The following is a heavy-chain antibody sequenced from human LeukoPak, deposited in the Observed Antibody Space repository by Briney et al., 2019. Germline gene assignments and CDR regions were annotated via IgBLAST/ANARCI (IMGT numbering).Heavy chain of an antibody. D-gene: IGHD6-19*01. J-gene: IGHJ5*02. CDR2: ISVSGGST. V-gene: IGHV3-23*01. CDR3: ATGPLKDSSRWPGST. Sequence: GGSLRLSCAASGFTFSSYAMSWVRQAPGKGLEGVSAISVSGGSTYYADSVKGRFTISRDNSKNTLHLQMNSLRAEATAVYYCATGPLKDSSRWPGSTWGQGTLVTVAS. CDR1: GFTFSSYA.